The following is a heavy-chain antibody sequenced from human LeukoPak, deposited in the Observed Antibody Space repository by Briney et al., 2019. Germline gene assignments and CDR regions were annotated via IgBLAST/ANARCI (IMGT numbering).Heavy chain of an antibody. Sequence: GGSLRLSCAASGFTFSTYSMNWVRLAPGKGLEWISFISSSSSTIYYADSVKGRFTISRDNAKNSLYLQMNSLRAEDTAVYYCARAFYCSSTSCRDYWGQGTLVTVSS. D-gene: IGHD2-2*01. CDR1: GFTFSTYS. CDR2: ISSSSSTI. V-gene: IGHV3-48*01. CDR3: ARAFYCSSTSCRDY. J-gene: IGHJ4*02.